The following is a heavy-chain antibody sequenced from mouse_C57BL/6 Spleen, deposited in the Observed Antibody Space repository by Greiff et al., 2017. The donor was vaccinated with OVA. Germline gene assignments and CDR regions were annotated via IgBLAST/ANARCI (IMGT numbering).Heavy chain of an antibody. Sequence: EVKLQESGPVLVKPGASVKMSCKASGYTFTDYYMNWVKQSHGKSLEWIGVINPYNGGTSYNQKFKGKATLTVDKSSSTAYMELNSLTSEDSAVYYCAGYDCDGGGFDYWGQGTTLTVSS. D-gene: IGHD2-4*01. CDR1: GYTFTDYY. CDR3: AGYDCDGGGFDY. J-gene: IGHJ2*01. V-gene: IGHV1-19*01. CDR2: INPYNGGT.